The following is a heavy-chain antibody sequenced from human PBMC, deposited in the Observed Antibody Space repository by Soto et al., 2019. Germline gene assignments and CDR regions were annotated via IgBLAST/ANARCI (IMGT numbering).Heavy chain of an antibody. Sequence: GGSLRLSCAASGFTFSSYSMNWVRQAPGKGLEWVSSISSSSSYIYYADSVKGRFTISRDNAKNSLYLQMNSLIAEDTAVYYCASTVVVVPAGIPDYYYGMDVWGQGTTVTVSS. CDR1: GFTFSSYS. CDR3: ASTVVVVPAGIPDYYYGMDV. V-gene: IGHV3-21*01. J-gene: IGHJ6*02. D-gene: IGHD2-2*02. CDR2: ISSSSSYI.